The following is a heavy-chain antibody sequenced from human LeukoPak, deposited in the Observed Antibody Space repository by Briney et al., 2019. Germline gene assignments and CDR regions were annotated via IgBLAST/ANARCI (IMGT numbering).Heavy chain of an antibody. V-gene: IGHV3-30*18. Sequence: QPGRSLRLSCAATGFTFTSYGMNCVRQAPGKGLEWMAAISYDGSNQFYADSVRGRFTISRDNSKNTLYLQMSSLRAEDTAVYYCAKGQGLYAPLRNYGMDVWGQGTTVTVSS. D-gene: IGHD2-2*01. CDR3: AKGQGLYAPLRNYGMDV. J-gene: IGHJ6*02. CDR1: GFTFTSYG. CDR2: ISYDGSNQ.